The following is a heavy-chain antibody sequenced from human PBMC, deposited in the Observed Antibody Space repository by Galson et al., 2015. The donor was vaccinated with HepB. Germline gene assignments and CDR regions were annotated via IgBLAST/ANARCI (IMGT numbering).Heavy chain of an antibody. D-gene: IGHD3-10*01. CDR3: VRGIGHYGHNWFDP. V-gene: IGHV3-13*01. Sequence: SLRLSCAASGFSFSDYDMHWVRQATGSGLEWLSAIGPRGDTYYPGSVKGRFTISRENAKNSLYLQMNSLGAGDTAIYYCVRGIGHYGHNWFDPWGQGILVTVSS. J-gene: IGHJ5*02. CDR1: GFSFSDYD. CDR2: IGPRGDT.